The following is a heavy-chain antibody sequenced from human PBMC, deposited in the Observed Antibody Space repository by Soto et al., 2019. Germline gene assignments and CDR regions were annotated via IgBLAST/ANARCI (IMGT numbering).Heavy chain of an antibody. CDR1: GITFSSYT. D-gene: IGHD6-19*01. Sequence: GGSLRLSCSASGITFSSYTIHWVRQAPGKGLEYVSTISSNGGRTYYADSVKGRFTISRDNSKNTVYLQMNSLRAEDTAVYYCAKTANGWFSAFDIWGQGTMVTVSS. J-gene: IGHJ3*02. CDR2: ISSNGGRT. V-gene: IGHV3-64*04. CDR3: AKTANGWFSAFDI.